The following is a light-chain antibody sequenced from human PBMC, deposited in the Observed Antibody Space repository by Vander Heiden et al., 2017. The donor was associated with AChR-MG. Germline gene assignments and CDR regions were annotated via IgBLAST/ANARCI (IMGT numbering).Light chain of an antibody. V-gene: IGKV3-11*01. CDR3: QQRSNWPPWT. J-gene: IGKJ1*01. Sequence: EIALTQSPATLSLSPGARVTLSCRASQSDSSYFAWYQQKPGQAPRLLIYDASNRATCIPARFSGSGSGTDFTLTISSLEPEDFAVYYCQQRSNWPPWTFGQGTKVEIK. CDR1: QSDSSY. CDR2: DAS.